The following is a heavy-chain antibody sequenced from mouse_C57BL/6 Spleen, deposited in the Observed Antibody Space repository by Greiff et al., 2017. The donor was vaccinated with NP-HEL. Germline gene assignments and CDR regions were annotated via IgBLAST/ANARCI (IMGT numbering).Heavy chain of an antibody. Sequence: VQLQQSGPELVKPGASVKISCKASGYSFTDYNMNWVKQSNGKSLEWIGVINPNYGTTSYNQKFKGKATLTVDQSSSTAYMQLNSLTAEDSAVYYCARWGGNPTCYAMDYWGQGTSVTVSS. V-gene: IGHV1-39*01. CDR3: ARWGGNPTCYAMDY. CDR1: GYSFTDYN. J-gene: IGHJ4*01. CDR2: INPNYGTT. D-gene: IGHD1-1*02.